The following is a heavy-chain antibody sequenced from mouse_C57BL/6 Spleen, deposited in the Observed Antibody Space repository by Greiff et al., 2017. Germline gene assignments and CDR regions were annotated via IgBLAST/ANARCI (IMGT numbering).Heavy chain of an antibody. D-gene: IGHD1-1*01. CDR1: GYTFTSYW. Sequence: QVQLQQPGTELVKPGASVKLSCKASGYTFTSYWMHWVKQRPGQGLEWIGNINPSNGGTNYNEKFKSKATLTLDKSSSTAYMQLSSLTSEDSAVYYCARATVVAKGFAYWGQGTLVTVSA. J-gene: IGHJ3*01. CDR2: INPSNGGT. V-gene: IGHV1-53*01. CDR3: ARATVVAKGFAY.